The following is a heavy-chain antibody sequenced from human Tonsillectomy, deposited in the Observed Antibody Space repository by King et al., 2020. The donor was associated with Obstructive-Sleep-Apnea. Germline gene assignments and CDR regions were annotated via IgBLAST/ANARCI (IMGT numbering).Heavy chain of an antibody. Sequence: VQLVESGGGVVQPGRSLRLSCAASVFTFSNYGMHWVRQAPGKGLEWVAFIRYDGSNKYYGDSVKGRFTTSRDNSKNTQYLQMNSLRPEDTAVYYCARGSYSSGWEGDYWGQGTLVIVSS. CDR1: VFTFSNYG. CDR3: ARGSYSSGWEGDY. CDR2: IRYDGSNK. D-gene: IGHD6-19*01. J-gene: IGHJ4*02. V-gene: IGHV3-30*02.